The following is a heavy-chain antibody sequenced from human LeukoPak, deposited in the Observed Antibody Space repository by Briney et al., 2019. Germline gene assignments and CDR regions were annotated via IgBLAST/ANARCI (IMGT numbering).Heavy chain of an antibody. CDR1: GFTLSSYP. CDR3: ARDSSHYLGSSDH. D-gene: IGHD6-6*01. V-gene: IGHV3-23*01. CDR2: ISEYGEVT. Sequence: GGSLTLSCVLSGFTLSSYPMSWVRQAPGEGRGWVSVISEYGEVTQYADAMKGRFTISRDNTKNTLHLQMNSQRRDDRAIYYCARDSSHYLGSSDHWGGGALVPVPS. J-gene: IGHJ4*02.